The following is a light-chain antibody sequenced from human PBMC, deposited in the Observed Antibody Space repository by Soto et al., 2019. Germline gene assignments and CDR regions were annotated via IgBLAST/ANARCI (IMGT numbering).Light chain of an antibody. V-gene: IGKV3-20*01. CDR1: QSVSSY. Sequence: EIVMPQSPATLSLSPGERATLSCRASQSVSSYLAWYQQKPGQAPRLLIYGASSRASGIPDRFSGSGSGTDFTLTISRLEPEDFAVYYCQQYDFSLRTFGQGTKVDIK. J-gene: IGKJ1*01. CDR2: GAS. CDR3: QQYDFSLRT.